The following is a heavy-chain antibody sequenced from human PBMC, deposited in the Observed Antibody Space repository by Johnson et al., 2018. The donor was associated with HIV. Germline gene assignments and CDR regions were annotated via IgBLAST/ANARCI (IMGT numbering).Heavy chain of an antibody. Sequence: VQLVESGGGVVRPGGSLRLSCAASGFTFDDYGMSWVRQATGKGLEWVSGINWNGGSTDYADSVKGRFTISRDNAKNSLFLQMNSLRAEDTALYSCARVGVDDAFDFWGQGTMVTVSS. V-gene: IGHV3-20*04. J-gene: IGHJ3*01. CDR1: GFTFDDYG. D-gene: IGHD2-15*01. CDR2: INWNGGST. CDR3: ARVGVDDAFDF.